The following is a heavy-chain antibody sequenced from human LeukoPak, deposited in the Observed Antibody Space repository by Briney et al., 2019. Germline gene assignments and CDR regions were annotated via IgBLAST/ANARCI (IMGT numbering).Heavy chain of an antibody. D-gene: IGHD3-9*01. J-gene: IGHJ3*02. Sequence: SETLSLTCAVYGGSFSGYYWSWIRQPPGEGLEWIGEINHSGSTNYNPSLKSRVTISVDTSKNQFSLKLSSVTAADTAVYYCARGGDWLSPSNAFDIWGQGTMVTVSS. CDR1: GGSFSGYY. CDR2: INHSGST. CDR3: ARGGDWLSPSNAFDI. V-gene: IGHV4-34*01.